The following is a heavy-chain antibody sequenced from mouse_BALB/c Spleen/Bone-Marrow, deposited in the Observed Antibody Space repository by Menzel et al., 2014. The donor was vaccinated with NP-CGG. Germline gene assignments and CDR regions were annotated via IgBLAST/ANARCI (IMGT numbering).Heavy chain of an antibody. CDR2: INSGGSYT. D-gene: IGHD2-3*01. CDR1: GFTFSSYA. J-gene: IGHJ3*01. V-gene: IGHV5-9-1*01. Sequence: EVKLQESGGGLVKPGGSLKLSCAASGFTFSSYAMSWVRQTPEKRLEWVATINSGGSYTYYPDSVKGRFTISRDNVKNTLYLNMSSLRSEDTSMYCCASLDGPYETYWGQGTLVTLSA. CDR3: ASLDGPYETY.